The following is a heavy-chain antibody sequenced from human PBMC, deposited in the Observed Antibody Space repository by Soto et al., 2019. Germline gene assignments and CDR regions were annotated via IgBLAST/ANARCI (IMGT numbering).Heavy chain of an antibody. CDR1: GGSFSGYY. V-gene: IGHV4-34*01. CDR3: ARSSRIVVVPAANGRKRFDP. J-gene: IGHJ5*02. CDR2: INHSGST. Sequence: QVQLQQWGAGLLKPSETLSLTCAVYGGSFSGYYWSWIRQPPGKGLEWIGEINHSGSTNYNPSLKSRVTISVDPSKNQFSLKLSSVTAADTAVYYCARSSRIVVVPAANGRKRFDPWGQGTLVTVSS. D-gene: IGHD2-2*01.